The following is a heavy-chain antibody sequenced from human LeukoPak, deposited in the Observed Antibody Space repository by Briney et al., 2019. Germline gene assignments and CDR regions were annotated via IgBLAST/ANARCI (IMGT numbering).Heavy chain of an antibody. CDR1: GYSINSGYY. CDR2: IYHSGST. Sequence: PSETLSLTCTVSGYSINSGYYWGWIRQPPGKGLEWIGSIYHSGSTYYNPSLKSRVTISVDTSKNHFSLKLSSVTAADTAVYYCATSPPGYSSSWYNEEFDFWGQGTLVTVSS. CDR3: ATSPPGYSSSWYNEEFDF. D-gene: IGHD6-13*01. J-gene: IGHJ4*02. V-gene: IGHV4-38-2*02.